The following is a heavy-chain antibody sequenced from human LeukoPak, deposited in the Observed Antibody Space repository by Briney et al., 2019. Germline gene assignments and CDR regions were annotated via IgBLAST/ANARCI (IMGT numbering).Heavy chain of an antibody. Sequence: GASVKVSCKASGYTFTTYGITWVRQAPGQGLGWMGWISAYNGNTDYAQNLQGRVTMTTDAYTSTAYMELSSLRSEDTAVYYCARGGGASGSYPYWGQGTLVTVSS. V-gene: IGHV1-18*01. CDR3: ARGGGASGSYPY. CDR2: ISAYNGNT. J-gene: IGHJ4*02. CDR1: GYTFTTYG. D-gene: IGHD1-26*01.